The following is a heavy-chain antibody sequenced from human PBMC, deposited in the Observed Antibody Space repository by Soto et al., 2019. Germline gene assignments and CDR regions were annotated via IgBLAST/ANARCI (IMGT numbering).Heavy chain of an antibody. V-gene: IGHV1-18*01. CDR1: GYTFTSYG. CDR2: ISAYNGNT. Sequence: VKLVQSGAEVKKPGASVKVSCKASGYTFTSYGISWVRQAPGQGLEWMGWISAYNGNTNYAQKLQGRVTMTTDTPTSKAYMELRSLRSDDTAVYYCARQVGYCSGGSCYRYDAFDIWGQGTMVTVSS. D-gene: IGHD2-15*01. CDR3: ARQVGYCSGGSCYRYDAFDI. J-gene: IGHJ3*02.